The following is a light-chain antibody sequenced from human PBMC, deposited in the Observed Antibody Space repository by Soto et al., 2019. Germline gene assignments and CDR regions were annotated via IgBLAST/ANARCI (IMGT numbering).Light chain of an antibody. CDR2: GAS. CDR1: QNIFSNY. J-gene: IGKJ5*01. Sequence: EIVLTPSPDTVSVSPGERVTLSCRASQNIFSNYLAWYQQKPGQAPRLLIYGASTRATGIADRFSGGGSGTDFTLTISSLEPEDFAVYYCQQRSNWPITFGQGTRLEN. V-gene: IGKV3D-20*02. CDR3: QQRSNWPIT.